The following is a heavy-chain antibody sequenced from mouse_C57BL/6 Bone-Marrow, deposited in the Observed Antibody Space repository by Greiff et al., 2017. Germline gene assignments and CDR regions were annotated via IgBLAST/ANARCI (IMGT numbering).Heavy chain of an antibody. CDR3: ARGKGHYYGSSYVIWDPFAY. Sequence: VQLQESGAELVRPGTSVKVSCKASGYAFTNYLIEWVKQRPGQGLEWIGVLNPGSGGTNYHEKFKGKATLTADKSSSTAYMQLSSLTSEDSAVYFCARGKGHYYGSSYVIWDPFAYWGKGTLVTVSA. D-gene: IGHD1-1*01. V-gene: IGHV1-54*01. CDR1: GYAFTNYL. CDR2: LNPGSGGT. J-gene: IGHJ3*01.